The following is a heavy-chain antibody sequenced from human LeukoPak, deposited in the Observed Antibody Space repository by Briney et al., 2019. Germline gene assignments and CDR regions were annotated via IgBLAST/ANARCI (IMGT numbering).Heavy chain of an antibody. J-gene: IGHJ5*02. V-gene: IGHV3-21*01. CDR2: ISSSSSYI. Sequence: GGSLRLSCAASGFTFSSYSMNWVRQAPGKGLEWVSSISSSSSYIYYADSVKGGFTISRDNAKNSLYLQMNSLRAEDTAVYYCARDHCSSTSCYTGPNWFDPWGQGTLVTVSS. CDR1: GFTFSSYS. D-gene: IGHD2-2*02. CDR3: ARDHCSSTSCYTGPNWFDP.